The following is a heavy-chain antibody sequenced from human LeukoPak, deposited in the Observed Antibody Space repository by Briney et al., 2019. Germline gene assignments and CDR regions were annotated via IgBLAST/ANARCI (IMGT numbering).Heavy chain of an antibody. CDR1: GYSFTIYR. V-gene: IGHV5-51*01. CDR3: ARPRSPDLSDAFDI. Sequence: GESLKISCTGSGYSFTIYRIGWVRQTRVKGLEWIGFTYPVDSDTGYTPYFQGQVTTSSPKSISTTHLKWNSLNCSHTAMYYCARPRSPDLSDAFDIWGHGTMVTVSS. CDR2: TYPVDSDT. J-gene: IGHJ3*02. D-gene: IGHD1-14*01.